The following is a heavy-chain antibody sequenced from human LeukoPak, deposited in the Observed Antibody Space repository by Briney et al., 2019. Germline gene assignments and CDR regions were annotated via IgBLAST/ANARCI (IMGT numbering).Heavy chain of an antibody. V-gene: IGHV1-2*02. CDR2: INPNGDDT. CDR1: GYTFTGYY. J-gene: IGHJ4*02. D-gene: IGHD1-26*01. Sequence: ASVTVSRNASGYTFTGYYMHWVRQAPGQGLQWMGWINPNGDDTNNAQKFQGRVPITRDTSNSTASMELSRLRSDDTAVYYCARTWNRSGSDYCYWGQGTLVAVSS. CDR3: ARTWNRSGSDYCY.